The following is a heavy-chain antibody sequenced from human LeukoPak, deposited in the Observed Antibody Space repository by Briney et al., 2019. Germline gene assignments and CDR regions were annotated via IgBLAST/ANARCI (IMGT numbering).Heavy chain of an antibody. D-gene: IGHD3-3*01. CDR3: ARDQSITIFGVVNGMDV. CDR2: ISSSSSTI. CDR1: GFTFSSYS. Sequence: GGSLRLSCAASGFTFSSYSMNWVRQAPGKGLEWVSYISSSSSTIYYADSVKGRFTISRDNAKNSLYLQMNSLRAEDTAVYYYARDQSITIFGVVNGMDVWGQGTTVTVSS. J-gene: IGHJ6*02. V-gene: IGHV3-48*01.